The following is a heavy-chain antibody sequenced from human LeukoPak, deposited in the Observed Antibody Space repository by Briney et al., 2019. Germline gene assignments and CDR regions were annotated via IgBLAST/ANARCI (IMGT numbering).Heavy chain of an antibody. Sequence: PWASVKVSCKASGYTFTGYYMHWVRQAPGQGLEWMGWINPNSGGTNYAQKFQGRVTMTRDTSISTAYMELSRLRSDDTAVYYCARSLYSSSWYRGWGQGTLVTVSS. V-gene: IGHV1-2*02. CDR1: GYTFTGYY. J-gene: IGHJ4*02. CDR2: INPNSGGT. D-gene: IGHD6-13*01. CDR3: ARSLYSSSWYRG.